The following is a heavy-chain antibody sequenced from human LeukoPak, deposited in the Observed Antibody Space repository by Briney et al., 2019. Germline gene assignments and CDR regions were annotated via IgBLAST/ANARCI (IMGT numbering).Heavy chain of an antibody. V-gene: IGHV3-23*01. CDR2: ISGGGGST. Sequence: GGSLRLSCAASGLTFSSYAMNWVRQAPGKGLEWVSSISGGGGSTYYADSVRGRFTISRDNSKNTLYLQMNSLRAEDTAMYYCARGSSGYYYYFDYWGQGTLVTVSS. D-gene: IGHD3-22*01. CDR1: GLTFSSYA. CDR3: ARGSSGYYYYFDY. J-gene: IGHJ4*02.